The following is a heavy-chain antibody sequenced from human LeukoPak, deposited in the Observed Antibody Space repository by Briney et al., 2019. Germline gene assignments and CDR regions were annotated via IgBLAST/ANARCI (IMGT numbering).Heavy chain of an antibody. CDR2: IKHDGST. Sequence: PSETLSLTCAVYGGSFSGDFWSWIRQSPGKGLEWIGEIKHDGSTTYNPSLESRVTMSVDTSTNQISLEMTSVTAADTAVYYCARGGGYSQSWFDPWGQGTLVTVSS. CDR1: GGSFSGDF. J-gene: IGHJ5*02. CDR3: ARGGGYSQSWFDP. V-gene: IGHV4-34*01. D-gene: IGHD5-18*01.